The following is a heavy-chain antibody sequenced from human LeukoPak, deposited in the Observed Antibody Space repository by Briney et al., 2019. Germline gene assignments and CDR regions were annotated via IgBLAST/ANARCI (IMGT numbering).Heavy chain of an antibody. CDR2: INPSGGST. V-gene: IGHV1-46*01. D-gene: IGHD5-18*01. J-gene: IGHJ4*02. CDR3: ARDLGDSAVGKYFFDS. Sequence: GASVKVSCKASGYTFTSYYMHWVRQAPGQGLEWMGIINPSGGSTSYAQKFQGRVTMTRDTSTSTVYMELSSLRSEDTAVYFCARDLGDSAVGKYFFDSWGQGTLVTVSS. CDR1: GYTFTSYY.